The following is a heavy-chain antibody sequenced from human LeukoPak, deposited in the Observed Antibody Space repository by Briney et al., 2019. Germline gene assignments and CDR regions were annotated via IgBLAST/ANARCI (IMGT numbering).Heavy chain of an antibody. V-gene: IGHV4-39*07. J-gene: IGHJ4*02. CDR2: IYYSGST. D-gene: IGHD3-10*01. CDR3: ARDPLLRWFGELLYYFDY. Sequence: SETLSLTCTVSGGSISSTNYYWGWIRQPPGKGLEWIGSIYYSGSTYYNPSLKSRVTISVDTSKNQFSLKVSSVTAADTAVYYCARDPLLRWFGELLYYFDYWGQGTLVTVSS. CDR1: GGSISSTNYY.